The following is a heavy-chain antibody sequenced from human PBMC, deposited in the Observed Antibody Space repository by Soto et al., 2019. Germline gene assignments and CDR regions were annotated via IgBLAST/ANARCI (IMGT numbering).Heavy chain of an antibody. D-gene: IGHD2-2*01. Sequence: SETLSLTCTVSGGSISSSSYYWGWIRQPPGKGLEWIGSIYYSGSTYYNPSLKSRVTISVDTSKNQFSLKLSSVTAADTAVYYCAREIGLVVPAYYYYYGMDVWGQGTTVTVSS. CDR1: GGSISSSSYY. CDR3: AREIGLVVPAYYYYYGMDV. CDR2: IYYSGST. J-gene: IGHJ6*02. V-gene: IGHV4-39*02.